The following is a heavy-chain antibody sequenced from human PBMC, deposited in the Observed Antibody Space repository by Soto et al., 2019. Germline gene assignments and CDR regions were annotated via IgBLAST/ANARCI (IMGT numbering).Heavy chain of an antibody. V-gene: IGHV3-49*03. D-gene: IGHD6-19*01. CDR3: TRYHRNSGWYSVINYYGMDV. Sequence: GESLKISCTASGFTFGDYAMSWFRQAPGKGLEWVGFIRSKAYGGTTEYAASVKGRFTISRDDSKSIAYLQMNSLKTEDTAVYYCTRYHRNSGWYSVINYYGMDVWGQGTTVTVSS. CDR2: IRSKAYGGTT. CDR1: GFTFGDYA. J-gene: IGHJ6*02.